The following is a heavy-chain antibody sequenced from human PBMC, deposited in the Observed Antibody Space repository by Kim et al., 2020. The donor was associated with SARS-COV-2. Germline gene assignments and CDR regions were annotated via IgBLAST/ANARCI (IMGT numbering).Heavy chain of an antibody. CDR3: ARVDSGSSWYLDHYYYYMDV. CDR2: IYSGGST. V-gene: IGHV3-66*01. D-gene: IGHD6-13*01. J-gene: IGHJ6*03. Sequence: GGSLRLSCAASGFTVSSNYMSWVRQAPGKGLEWVSVIYSGGSTYYADSVKGRFTISRDNSKNTLYLQMNSLRAEDTAVYYCARVDSGSSWYLDHYYYYMDVWGKGTRVPVSS. CDR1: GFTVSSNY.